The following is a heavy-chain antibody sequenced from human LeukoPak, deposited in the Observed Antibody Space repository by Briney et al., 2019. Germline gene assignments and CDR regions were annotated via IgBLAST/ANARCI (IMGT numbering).Heavy chain of an antibody. V-gene: IGHV4-34*01. CDR2: INHSGST. J-gene: IGHJ4*02. CDR3: ARGFRWLQLGYYFDY. D-gene: IGHD5-24*01. CDR1: GGSFSGYY. Sequence: SETLSLTCAVYGGSFSGYYWSWIRQPPGKGLEWIGEINHSGSTNYNPSLKSRVTISVDTSKNQFSLKLSSVTAADTAVYYCARGFRWLQLGYYFDYWGQGTLVTVSS.